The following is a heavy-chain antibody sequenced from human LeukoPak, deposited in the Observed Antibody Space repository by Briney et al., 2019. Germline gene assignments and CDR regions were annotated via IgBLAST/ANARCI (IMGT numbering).Heavy chain of an antibody. CDR2: FDPEDGET. Sequence: ASVKVSCKVSGYTLTELSMYWVRQAPGKGLEWMGGFDPEDGETIYAQKFQGRVTMTEDTSTDTAYMELSSLRSEDTAVYYCATAVRGDPYWFDPWGQGTLVTVFS. J-gene: IGHJ5*02. CDR1: GYTLTELS. V-gene: IGHV1-24*01. D-gene: IGHD4-17*01. CDR3: ATAVRGDPYWFDP.